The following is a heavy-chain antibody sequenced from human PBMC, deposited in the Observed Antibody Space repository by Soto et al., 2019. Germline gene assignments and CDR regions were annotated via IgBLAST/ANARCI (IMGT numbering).Heavy chain of an antibody. CDR1: GFTFSDYY. V-gene: IGHV3-11*06. J-gene: IGHJ5*02. CDR3: ARDVAARGNWFDP. CDR2: ISSSSSYT. D-gene: IGHD3-16*01. Sequence: QVQLVESGGGLVKPGGSLRLSCAASGFTFSDYYMSWIRQAPGKGLEWVSYISSSSSYTNYADSVKGRFTISRDNAKNSLYLQMNSLRAEDKAVYYCARDVAARGNWFDPWGQGTLVTVSS.